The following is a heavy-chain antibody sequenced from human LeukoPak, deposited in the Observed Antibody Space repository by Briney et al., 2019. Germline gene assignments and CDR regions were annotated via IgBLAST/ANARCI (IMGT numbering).Heavy chain of an antibody. CDR3: ARDPRYSGSYGSLSAFDI. Sequence: ASVKVSCKASGYTFTSYYMHWVRQAPGQGLEWMGIINPSGGSTSYAQKFQGRVTITRDTSASTAYMELSSLRSEDMAVYYCARDPRYSGSYGSLSAFDIWGQGTMVTVSS. D-gene: IGHD1-26*01. CDR1: GYTFTSYY. J-gene: IGHJ3*02. CDR2: INPSGGST. V-gene: IGHV1-46*01.